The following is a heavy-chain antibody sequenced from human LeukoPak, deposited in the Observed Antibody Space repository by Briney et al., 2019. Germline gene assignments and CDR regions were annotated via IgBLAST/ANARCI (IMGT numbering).Heavy chain of an antibody. CDR1: GFTFSTYW. V-gene: IGHV3-7*01. Sequence: GGSLRLSCAASGFTFSTYWMSWVRQAPGKGLEWVANIKQDGSDIYYVDSVKGRFTISRDNAKNSLYLQMNSLRAEDTAVYYCARDYSDAFDIWGQGTMVTVSS. CDR3: ARDYSDAFDI. J-gene: IGHJ3*02. D-gene: IGHD1-26*01. CDR2: IKQDGSDI.